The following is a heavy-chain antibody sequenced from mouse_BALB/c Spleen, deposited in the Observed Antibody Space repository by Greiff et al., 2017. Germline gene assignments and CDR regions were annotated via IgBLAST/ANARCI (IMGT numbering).Heavy chain of an antibody. V-gene: IGHV5-6-5*01. CDR2: ISSGGST. CDR1: GFTFSSYA. CDR3: ARQVDY. Sequence: DVQLVESGGGLVKPGGSLKLSCAASGFTFSSYAMSWVRQTPEKRLEWVASISSGGSTYYPDSVKGRFTISRDNARNILYLQMSSLRSEDTAMYYCARQVDYWGQGTTLTVSS. J-gene: IGHJ2*01.